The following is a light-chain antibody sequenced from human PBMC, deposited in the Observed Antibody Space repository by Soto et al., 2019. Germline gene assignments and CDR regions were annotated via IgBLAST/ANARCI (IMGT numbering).Light chain of an antibody. Sequence: QSALTQPASVSGSPGQSITISCTGTSSDVGGYNYVSWYQQHPGKAPKLMIYEVSNRPSGVSNRFSGSKSGNTASLTISGLQAEDEADYYCSSYTSSSPLVVFGGETMLTVL. V-gene: IGLV2-14*01. J-gene: IGLJ2*01. CDR3: SSYTSSSPLVV. CDR2: EVS. CDR1: SSDVGGYNY.